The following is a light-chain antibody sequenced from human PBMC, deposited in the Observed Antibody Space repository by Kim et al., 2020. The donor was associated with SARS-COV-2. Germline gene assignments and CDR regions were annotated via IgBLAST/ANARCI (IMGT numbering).Light chain of an antibody. V-gene: IGLV1-51*01. Sequence: GQKLAISFSGSSSTIGNNYVSWYQQLPGKAPKRLIYDNNKRPSGIPDRFSGSKSGTSATLGITGLQTGDEADYYCGTWDSSLSAYVFGTGTQLTVL. J-gene: IGLJ1*01. CDR2: DNN. CDR3: GTWDSSLSAYV. CDR1: SSTIGNNY.